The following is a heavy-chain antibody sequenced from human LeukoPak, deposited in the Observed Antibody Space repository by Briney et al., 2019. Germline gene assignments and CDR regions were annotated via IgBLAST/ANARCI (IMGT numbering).Heavy chain of an antibody. CDR2: ISSSGSTI. Sequence: GGSLRLSCAASGFTFSNHFMNWVRQAPGKGLEWVSYISSSGSTIYYADSVKGRFTISRDNAKNSLYLQMNSLRAEDTAVYYCARYPKITPYYYYYMDVWGKGTTVTISS. D-gene: IGHD5-24*01. J-gene: IGHJ6*03. CDR1: GFTFSNHF. V-gene: IGHV3-48*04. CDR3: ARYPKITPYYYYYMDV.